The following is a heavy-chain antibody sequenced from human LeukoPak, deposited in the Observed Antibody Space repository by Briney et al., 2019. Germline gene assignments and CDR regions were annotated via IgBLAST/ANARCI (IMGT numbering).Heavy chain of an antibody. CDR3: ARNGITMVRGNRNWFDP. J-gene: IGHJ5*02. Sequence: GASVKVSCKASGYTFTNYGISWVRQAPGQGLEWMGWINPNSGGTNYAQKFQGRVTMTRDTSISTAYMELSRLRSDDTAVYYCARNGITMVRGNRNWFDPWGQGTLVTVSS. CDR1: GYTFTNYG. V-gene: IGHV1-2*02. CDR2: INPNSGGT. D-gene: IGHD3-10*01.